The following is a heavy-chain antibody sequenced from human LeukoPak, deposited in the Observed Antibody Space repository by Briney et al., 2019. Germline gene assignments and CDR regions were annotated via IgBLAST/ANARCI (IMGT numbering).Heavy chain of an antibody. CDR1: GGSISSYY. V-gene: IGHV4-59*01. Sequence: SSETLSLTCTVSGGSISSYYWSWIRQPPGKGLEWIGYIYYSGSTNYNPSLKSRVTISVDTSKNQFSLKLSSVTAADTAVYYCARLPSSAAGYFDYWGQGTLVTVSS. CDR2: IYYSGST. D-gene: IGHD6-13*01. CDR3: ARLPSSAAGYFDY. J-gene: IGHJ4*02.